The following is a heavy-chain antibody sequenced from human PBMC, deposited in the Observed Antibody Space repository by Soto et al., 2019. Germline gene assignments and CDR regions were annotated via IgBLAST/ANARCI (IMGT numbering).Heavy chain of an antibody. J-gene: IGHJ4*02. CDR2: INAVNGNT. CDR3: ARNLMDYDILTGYYRAYYFDY. Sequence: ASVKVSCKASGYTFTSYAMHWVRQAPGQRLEWMGWINAVNGNTKYSQKFQGRVTITRDTSASTACMELSSLRSEDTAVYYCARNLMDYDILTGYYRAYYFDYWGQGTLVTVSS. CDR1: GYTFTSYA. D-gene: IGHD3-9*01. V-gene: IGHV1-3*01.